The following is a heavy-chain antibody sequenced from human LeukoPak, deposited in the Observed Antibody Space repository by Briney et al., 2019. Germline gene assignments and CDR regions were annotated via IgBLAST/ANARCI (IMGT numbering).Heavy chain of an antibody. V-gene: IGHV3-23*01. CDR3: AKGRHFDWLGENYFDY. J-gene: IGHJ4*02. CDR1: GFTFSSYV. D-gene: IGHD3-9*01. CDR2: ISGGGGST. Sequence: GGSLRLSCAASGFTFSSYVMSWVRQAPGKGLEWVSAISGGGGSTYYADSVKGRFTISRDNSKNTLYLQMNSLRAADTAVYYCAKGRHFDWLGENYFDYWGQGTLVTVSS.